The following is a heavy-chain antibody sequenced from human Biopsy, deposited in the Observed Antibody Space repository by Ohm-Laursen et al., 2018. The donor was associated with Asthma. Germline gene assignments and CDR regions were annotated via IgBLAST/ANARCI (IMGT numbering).Heavy chain of an antibody. D-gene: IGHD5-12*01. CDR2: ISYDGNHK. V-gene: IGHV3-30*18. Sequence: SLRLSCTAPGFMFRSFGMHWVRQAPGKGLEWVAVISYDGNHKFYEDSVKGRFTTSRDNSKNTLYLQMNSLRTEDTAVYYCAKRRGYSGHDNDYWGQGTLVIVSS. J-gene: IGHJ4*02. CDR1: GFMFRSFG. CDR3: AKRRGYSGHDNDY.